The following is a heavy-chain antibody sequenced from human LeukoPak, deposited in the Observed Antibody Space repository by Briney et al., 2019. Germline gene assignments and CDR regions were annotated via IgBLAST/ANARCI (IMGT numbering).Heavy chain of an antibody. D-gene: IGHD6-19*01. J-gene: IGHJ4*02. CDR3: ARLLSAVTVHDY. CDR1: GGSISSSSDY. V-gene: IGHV4-39*01. Sequence: SETLSLTCTVSGGSISSSSDYWGWIRQPPGKGLEWIGSIYYSGSDYYNPALKSRVTISVDTSKDQFSLKLSSVTAADTAVYYCARLLSAVTVHDYWGQGTLVTVST. CDR2: IYYSGSD.